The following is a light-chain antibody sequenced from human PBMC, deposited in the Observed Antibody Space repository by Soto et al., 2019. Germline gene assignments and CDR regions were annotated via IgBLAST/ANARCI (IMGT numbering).Light chain of an antibody. CDR3: QQYGSSVT. V-gene: IGKV3-20*01. Sequence: EIVLTQSPATLSLSPGERATLSCRASQTVTSSYLAWYQQKPGQAPRLLIYDASTRATGIPDRFSGSGSGTDFTLTISRLEPEDFAVYYCQQYGSSVTFGRGTKVDIK. CDR2: DAS. J-gene: IGKJ4*01. CDR1: QTVTSSY.